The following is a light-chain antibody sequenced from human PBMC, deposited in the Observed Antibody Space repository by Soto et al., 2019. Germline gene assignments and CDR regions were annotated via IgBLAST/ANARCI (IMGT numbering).Light chain of an antibody. J-gene: IGKJ1*01. CDR3: QHYDRAPMWT. Sequence: EVVLTQSPVTLSLSPGERATLSCRASQSVGDTYLAWYQQKPGQAPRLLMYSTSIRATGIPDRFSGSGSGTDFTLTISRLDPEDFAVYYCQHYDRAPMWTFGQGTKVDI. V-gene: IGKV3-20*01. CDR1: QSVGDTY. CDR2: STS.